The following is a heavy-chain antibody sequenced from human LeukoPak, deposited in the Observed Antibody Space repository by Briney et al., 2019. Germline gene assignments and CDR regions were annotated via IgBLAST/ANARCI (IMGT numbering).Heavy chain of an antibody. CDR2: IKEDGSEK. V-gene: IGHV3-7*01. CDR1: GFTFNRAW. CDR3: TRNQD. Sequence: GGSLRLSCVVSGFTFNRAWMSWVRQAPGKGLEWVANIKEDGSEKYYVDSVKGRFTISRDIAKNSLYLQMNSLRAEDTAVYYCTRNQDWGQGTPVTVSS. J-gene: IGHJ4*02.